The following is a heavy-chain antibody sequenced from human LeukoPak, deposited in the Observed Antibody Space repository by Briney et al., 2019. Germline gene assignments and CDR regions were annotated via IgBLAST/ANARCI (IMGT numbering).Heavy chain of an antibody. J-gene: IGHJ4*02. CDR1: GFIFSSYV. CDR3: AEEVGNTYPTFDY. V-gene: IGHV3-23*01. CDR2: ISGSGGTT. Sequence: GGSLRLSWAASGFIFSSYVVSWVRQAPGKGLEWVSSISGSGGTTYYADSVKGRFTISRDNSKNTLYLQMNSLRAEDTAVYYCAEEVGNTYPTFDYWGQGTLVTVSS. D-gene: IGHD1-26*01.